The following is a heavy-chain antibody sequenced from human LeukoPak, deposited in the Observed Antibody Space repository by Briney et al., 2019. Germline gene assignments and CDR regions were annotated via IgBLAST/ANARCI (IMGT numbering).Heavy chain of an antibody. CDR1: GFTFSSYA. D-gene: IGHD2-2*01. V-gene: IGHV3-23*01. J-gene: IGHJ4*02. CDR2: ISGSGGNT. CDR3: AKPYSIVVVPAAS. Sequence: QTGGSLRLSCAASGFTFSSYAMSWVRQAPGKGLEWVSAISGSGGNTYYADSVKGRFTISRDNSKNTLYLQMNSLRAEDTAVYYCAKPYSIVVVPAASWGQGTLVTVSS.